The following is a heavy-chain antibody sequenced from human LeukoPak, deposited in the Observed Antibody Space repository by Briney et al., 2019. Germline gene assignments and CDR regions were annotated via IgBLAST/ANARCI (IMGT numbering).Heavy chain of an antibody. CDR3: ARAGGSYSYGLYYYYYMDV. CDR1: GYTFTSYG. Sequence: ASVKVSCKASGYTFTSYGISWVRQAPGQGLEWMGWISAYNGNTNYAQKLQGRVTMTTDTSTSTAYMELRSLRSDDTAVYYCARAGGSYSYGLYYYYYMDVWGKGTTVTISS. V-gene: IGHV1-18*01. D-gene: IGHD5-18*01. CDR2: ISAYNGNT. J-gene: IGHJ6*03.